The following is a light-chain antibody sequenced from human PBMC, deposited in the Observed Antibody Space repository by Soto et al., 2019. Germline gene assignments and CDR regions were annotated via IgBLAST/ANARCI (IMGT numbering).Light chain of an antibody. V-gene: IGKV3-20*01. CDR3: QQYGSSST. CDR1: QIVSSY. J-gene: IGKJ5*01. Sequence: EIVLTQSPATLSLSPGERATLSCRASQIVSSYLALYQQKPGQAPRLLIYGASSRPTGIPDRFSGSGSGTDFTLTISSLEPEDFAVYYCQQYGSSSTFGQGTRLEFK. CDR2: GAS.